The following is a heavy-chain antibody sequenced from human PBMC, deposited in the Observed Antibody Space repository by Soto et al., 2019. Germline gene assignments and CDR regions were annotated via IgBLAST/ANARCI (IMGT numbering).Heavy chain of an antibody. D-gene: IGHD2-15*01. CDR1: GYTFTSYA. Sequence: ASVKVSCKASGYTFTSYAMHWVRQAPGQRLEWMGWINAGNGNTKYSQKFQGRVTITRDTSASTAYMELSSLRSEDTAVYYCARADCSGGSCYPTFDYWGQGTLVTVSS. CDR3: ARADCSGGSCYPTFDY. V-gene: IGHV1-3*01. J-gene: IGHJ4*02. CDR2: INAGNGNT.